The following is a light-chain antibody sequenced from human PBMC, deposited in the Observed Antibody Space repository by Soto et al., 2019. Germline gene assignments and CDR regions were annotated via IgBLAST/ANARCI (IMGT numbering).Light chain of an antibody. CDR2: EAS. V-gene: IGKV1-5*03. CDR1: QGISRW. J-gene: IGKJ1*01. Sequence: DIQMTQSPSTLSASVGDTVTITCRAGQGISRWLAWYQQKPGRAPNLLIYEASTLESGVPSKFNRSGTWTEFTLTLSSLHPDDFATYYCHQYDTYSWTFGQGTKVEIK. CDR3: HQYDTYSWT.